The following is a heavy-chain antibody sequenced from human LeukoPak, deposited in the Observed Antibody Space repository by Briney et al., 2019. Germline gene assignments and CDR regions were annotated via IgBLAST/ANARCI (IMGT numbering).Heavy chain of an antibody. D-gene: IGHD6-19*01. CDR3: ARGRAGRLSASNWFDP. J-gene: IGHJ5*02. Sequence: SETLSLTCTVSGGSISSYYWSWIRQPPGKGLEWIGYIYYSGSTNYKSSLKSRVTISVDTSKNQFSLRLSSVTATDTAVYYCARGRAGRLSASNWFDPWGHGTLVTVSS. CDR2: IYYSGST. V-gene: IGHV4-59*08. CDR1: GGSISSYY.